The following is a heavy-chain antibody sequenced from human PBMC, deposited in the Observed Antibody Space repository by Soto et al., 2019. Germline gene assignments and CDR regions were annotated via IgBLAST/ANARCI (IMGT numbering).Heavy chain of an antibody. V-gene: IGHV1-69*12. CDR1: GGTFSSYA. D-gene: IGHD3-22*01. Sequence: QVQLVQSGAEVKKPGSSVKVSCKASGGTFSSYAISWVRQAPGQGLEWMGGIIPIFGTAHYAQKFQGRVTITADESTSTAYMELSSLRSEATAVYYCASASQYYYDSSGCFYWGQGTMVTVSS. CDR2: IIPIFGTA. CDR3: ASASQYYYDSSGCFY. J-gene: IGHJ3*01.